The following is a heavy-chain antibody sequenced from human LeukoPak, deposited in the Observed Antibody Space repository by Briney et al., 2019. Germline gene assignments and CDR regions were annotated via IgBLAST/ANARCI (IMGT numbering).Heavy chain of an antibody. Sequence: PSETLSLTCTVSGGSISSSSYYWGWIRQPPGKGLGWIGSIYYSGSTYYNPSLKSRVTISVDTSKNQFSLKLSSVTAADTAVYYCARSERWLQLPFDYWGQGTLVTVSS. D-gene: IGHD5-24*01. CDR2: IYYSGST. V-gene: IGHV4-39*07. CDR1: GGSISSSSYY. CDR3: ARSERWLQLPFDY. J-gene: IGHJ4*02.